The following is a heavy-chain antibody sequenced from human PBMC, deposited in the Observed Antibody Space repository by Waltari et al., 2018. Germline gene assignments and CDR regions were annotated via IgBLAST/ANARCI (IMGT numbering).Heavy chain of an antibody. J-gene: IGHJ3*02. CDR1: GFNFTSSA. CDR2: IVVGSGNT. CDR3: AADLRAYCGGDCYGPGAFDI. Sequence: QMQLVQSGPEVKKPGTSVKVSCKASGFNFTSSAMQWVRQARGQRLEWIGWIVVGSGNTNYAQKFQERVTITRDMSTSTAYMELSSLRSEDTAVYYCAADLRAYCGGDCYGPGAFDIWGQGTMVTVSS. D-gene: IGHD2-21*01. V-gene: IGHV1-58*02.